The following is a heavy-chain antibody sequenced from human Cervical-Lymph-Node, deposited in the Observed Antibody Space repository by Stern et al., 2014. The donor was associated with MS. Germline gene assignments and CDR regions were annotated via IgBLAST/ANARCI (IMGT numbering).Heavy chain of an antibody. D-gene: IGHD1/OR15-1a*01. V-gene: IGHV3-30*18. CDR2: ISHDGTYK. CDR3: AKPQQQLSFDY. CDR1: GFSFSAYG. Sequence: VQLLESGGGVVQPGRSLRLSCAVSGFSFSAYGMHWVRQAPGKGLECVASISHDGTYKSYADSVKGRFTISRDNSRNTLYLQMNSLRPEDTAVYYCAKPQQQLSFDYWGQGTLVTVSS. J-gene: IGHJ4*02.